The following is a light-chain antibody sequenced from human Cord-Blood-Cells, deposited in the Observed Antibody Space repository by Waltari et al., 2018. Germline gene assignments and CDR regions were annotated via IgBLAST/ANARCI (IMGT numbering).Light chain of an antibody. CDR3: QQSYSTPPIT. CDR2: AAS. V-gene: IGKV1-39*01. CDR1: QSISSY. Sequence: DIQMTQSPSSLSASVGDRVTITCRASQSISSYLTWYQQKPGKAPKLLIYAASSLQSGVPSRFSGSRAGTDVTLTISSLQPEDFATYYCQQSYSTPPITFGQGTRLEIK. J-gene: IGKJ5*01.